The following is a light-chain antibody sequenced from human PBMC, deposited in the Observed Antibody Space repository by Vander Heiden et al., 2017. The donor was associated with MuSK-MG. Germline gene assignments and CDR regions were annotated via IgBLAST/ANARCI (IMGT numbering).Light chain of an antibody. CDR1: QSVSIN. V-gene: IGKV3-15*01. CDR3: QQRDNWPPNT. Sequence: EIVMTQSPATLSMSPGERATLSCRASQSVSINLAWYQLKPGQAPRLLIYGASTRATGTAARFSGSGSGTEFTLTISSLQSEDFAVYYCQQRDNWPPNTFGRGTKLEIK. J-gene: IGKJ4*01. CDR2: GAS.